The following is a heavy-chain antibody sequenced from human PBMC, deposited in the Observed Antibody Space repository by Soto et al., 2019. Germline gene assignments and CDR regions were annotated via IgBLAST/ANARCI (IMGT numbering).Heavy chain of an antibody. CDR2: IDTDGSRK. CDR1: GFNFNTYW. D-gene: IGHD4-17*01. Sequence: EVQLVESGGGLVQPGGSLRLSCAASGFNFNTYWMYWVRQAPGKGLEWVANIDTDGSRKNYVDSVKGRFIISRDNAKNSLLLQMNSLRADDTAVYYCGRVPLGGYYANGVDVWGQGTTVTVSS. J-gene: IGHJ6*02. CDR3: GRVPLGGYYANGVDV. V-gene: IGHV3-7*03.